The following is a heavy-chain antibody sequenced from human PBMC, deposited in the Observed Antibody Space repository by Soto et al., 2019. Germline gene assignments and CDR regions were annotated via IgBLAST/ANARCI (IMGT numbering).Heavy chain of an antibody. CDR3: TRDSNSPFDY. V-gene: IGHV3-7*01. CDR2: IKQDGSEI. D-gene: IGHD1-7*01. Sequence: GGSLRLSCAASGVTFSSYWMSWVRQAPGKGLEWVANIKQDGSEIYYVDSVKGRFTISRDNAKKTQYLQMNSLRAEDTAVYYCTRDSNSPFDYWGQGTLVTVSS. J-gene: IGHJ4*02. CDR1: GVTFSSYW.